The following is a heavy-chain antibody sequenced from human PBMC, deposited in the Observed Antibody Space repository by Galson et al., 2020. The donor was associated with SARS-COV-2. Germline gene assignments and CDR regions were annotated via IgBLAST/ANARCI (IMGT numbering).Heavy chain of an antibody. CDR3: ASLPAADDGARYYYGMDV. V-gene: IGHV3-21*01. CDR1: GFTFSSYS. Sequence: GGSLRLSCAASGFTFSSYSMNWVRQAPGKGLEWVSSISSSSSYIYYAASVKGRFTITRDNAKNSLYLQMNSLRTEDTAVYYCASLPAADDGARYYYGMDVWGQGTTVTVSS. J-gene: IGHJ6*02. CDR2: ISSSSSYI. D-gene: IGHD2-2*01.